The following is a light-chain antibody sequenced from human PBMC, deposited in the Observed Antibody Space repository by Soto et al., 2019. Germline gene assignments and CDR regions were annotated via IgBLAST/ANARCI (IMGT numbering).Light chain of an antibody. CDR1: QSVSRN. J-gene: IGKJ1*01. Sequence: EIVMTQSPATLSVSPGERATLSCRASQSVSRNLAWYQQKPGQAPRLLIYSTTKRATGIPARFSGSWSGTEFTLPISSLQSEDSAIYYCQQHYDWLTWTFGQGTKVDIK. CDR2: STT. V-gene: IGKV3-15*01. CDR3: QQHYDWLTWT.